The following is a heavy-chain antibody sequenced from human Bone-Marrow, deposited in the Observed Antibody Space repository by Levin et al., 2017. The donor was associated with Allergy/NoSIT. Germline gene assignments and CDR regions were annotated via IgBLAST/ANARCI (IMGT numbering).Heavy chain of an antibody. CDR2: ILPIFGPA. CDR3: ARGGGPPQNWFEP. V-gene: IGHV1-69*13. CDR1: GIAFNSHT. J-gene: IGHJ5*02. D-gene: IGHD3-10*01. Sequence: SVKVSCKGSGIAFNSHTVSWLRQAPGQGLEWMGAILPIFGPAKYAQSFQGRVTITADESTSTVYMEISSLRHDDTAFYYCARGGGPPQNWFEPWGQGTLVTVSS.